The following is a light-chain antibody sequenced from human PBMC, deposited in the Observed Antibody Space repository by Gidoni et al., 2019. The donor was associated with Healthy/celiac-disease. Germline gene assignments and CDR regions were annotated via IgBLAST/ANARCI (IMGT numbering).Light chain of an antibody. J-gene: IGKJ1*01. V-gene: IGKV2-30*01. CDR3: IKGTLWFSWT. CDR2: KFS. Sequence: DVVMTQSPLSLPVTLGQPASISCRSSQSLLYSDGYTYLNWFQQRPGQSPRRLIYKFSNRDSGVPDRFIGSGSGTDFILKISRVEADDVVVYYCIKGTLWFSWTFGQGTQVEIK. CDR1: QSLLYSDGYTY.